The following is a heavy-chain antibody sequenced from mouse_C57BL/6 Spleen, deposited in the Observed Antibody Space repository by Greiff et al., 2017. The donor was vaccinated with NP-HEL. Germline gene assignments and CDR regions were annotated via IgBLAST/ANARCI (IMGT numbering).Heavy chain of an antibody. CDR2: ISDGGSYT. J-gene: IGHJ2*01. V-gene: IGHV5-4*01. Sequence: EVKLVESGGGLVKPGGSLKLSCAASGFTFSSYAMSWVRQTPEKRLEWVATISDGGSYTYYPDNVKGRFTISRDNAKNNLYLQMSHLKSEDTAMYYCARDYYSKFFDYWGQGTTLTVSS. CDR1: GFTFSSYA. D-gene: IGHD2-5*01. CDR3: ARDYYSKFFDY.